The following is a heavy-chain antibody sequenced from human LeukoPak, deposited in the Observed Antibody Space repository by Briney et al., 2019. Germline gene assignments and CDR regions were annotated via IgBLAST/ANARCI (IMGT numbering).Heavy chain of an antibody. J-gene: IGHJ4*02. V-gene: IGHV3-7*05. CDR3: ARGGGRHVEY. Sequence: GGSLRLSCGASGFTFSSYWMSWVRQAPGKGLEWVANIKEDGSEKNYVDSVRGRFTISGDNAKNSLYLQMNSLRAEDTAVYFCARGGGRHVEYWGQGTLVTVSS. CDR1: GFTFSSYW. CDR2: IKEDGSEK. D-gene: IGHD3-16*01.